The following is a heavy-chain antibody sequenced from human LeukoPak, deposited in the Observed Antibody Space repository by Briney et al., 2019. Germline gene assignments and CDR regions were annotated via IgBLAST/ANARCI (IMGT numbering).Heavy chain of an antibody. CDR3: AKGNSSIWYYY. CDR1: GGTISSYS. D-gene: IGHD6-13*01. J-gene: IGHJ4*02. Sequence: SETLSLTCTVSGGTISSYSRSWIRQPPGKGLEWIGYIYYSGSTNYNPSLKSRVTISVDTSKNQFSLKLSSVTAADTAVYYYAKGNSSIWYYYWGQGTLVTVSS. V-gene: IGHV4-59*01. CDR2: IYYSGST.